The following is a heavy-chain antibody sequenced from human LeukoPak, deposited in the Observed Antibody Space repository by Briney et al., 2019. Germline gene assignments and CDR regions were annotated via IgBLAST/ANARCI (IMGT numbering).Heavy chain of an antibody. CDR2: IIAIFGTA. CDR1: GGTFSSYA. Sequence: ASVKVSCKASGGTFSSYAISWVRQAPGQGLEWMGGIIAIFGTANYGQKFQGRVTITADESTSTAYMALSSLRSEDTAVYYCARASHCSGGSCYFVIWGQGTLVTVSS. J-gene: IGHJ4*02. CDR3: ARASHCSGGSCYFVI. V-gene: IGHV1-69*13. D-gene: IGHD2-15*01.